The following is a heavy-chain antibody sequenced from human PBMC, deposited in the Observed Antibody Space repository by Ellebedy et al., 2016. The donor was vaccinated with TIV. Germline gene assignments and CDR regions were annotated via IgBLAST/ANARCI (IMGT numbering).Heavy chain of an antibody. J-gene: IGHJ4*02. Sequence: AASVKVSCKASGYTFINYGFIWGRQPPRQGLEWMGWINTYNGNRNYEQKLQGRLTMTTDTSTGTAYMELRSMRSYDTAVYYCARYRLGEGSGYEFFDYWGQGTLVTVSS. CDR1: GYTFINYG. CDR2: INTYNGNR. CDR3: ARYRLGEGSGYEFFDY. V-gene: IGHV1-18*04. D-gene: IGHD5-12*01.